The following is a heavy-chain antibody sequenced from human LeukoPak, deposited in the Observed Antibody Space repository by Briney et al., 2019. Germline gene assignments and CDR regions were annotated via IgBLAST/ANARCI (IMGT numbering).Heavy chain of an antibody. D-gene: IGHD1-26*01. CDR1: GFTFSPYA. CDR2: ISYDENDK. Sequence: PGRSLRLSCAASGFTFSPYAMHWVRQAPGKGLEWVAVISYDENDKHYADSVKGRFTISRDNSKNTIYLQMNRLRAEDTAVYYCARDASWELLRYLDYWGQGTLVTVSS. CDR3: ARDASWELLRYLDY. J-gene: IGHJ4*02. V-gene: IGHV3-30-3*01.